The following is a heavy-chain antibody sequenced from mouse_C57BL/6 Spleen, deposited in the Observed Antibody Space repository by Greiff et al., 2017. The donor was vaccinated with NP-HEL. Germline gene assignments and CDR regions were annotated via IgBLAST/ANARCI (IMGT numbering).Heavy chain of an antibody. CDR3: ARNDYARAMDY. D-gene: IGHD2-4*01. CDR2: ISYDGSN. Sequence: EVQLQESGPGLVKPSQSLSLTCSVTGYSITSGYYWNWIRQFPGNKLEWMGYISYDGSNNYNPSLKNRISITRDTSKNQFFLKLNSVTTEDTATYYCARNDYARAMDYWGQGTSVTVSS. CDR1: GYSITSGYY. V-gene: IGHV3-6*01. J-gene: IGHJ4*01.